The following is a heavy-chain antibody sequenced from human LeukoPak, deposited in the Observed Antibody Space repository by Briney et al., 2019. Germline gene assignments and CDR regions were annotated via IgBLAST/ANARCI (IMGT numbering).Heavy chain of an antibody. CDR2: ISSSSNSI. Sequence: GGSLRLSCAASGFTFSIYSMNWVRQAPGKGLEWVSYISSSSNSIYYADSVKGRFTISRDNAKNSLYLQMNSLRAEDTAVYYCAGDNWNYEAPDYWGQGTLVTVSS. V-gene: IGHV3-48*01. CDR3: AGDNWNYEAPDY. CDR1: GFTFSIYS. D-gene: IGHD1-7*01. J-gene: IGHJ4*02.